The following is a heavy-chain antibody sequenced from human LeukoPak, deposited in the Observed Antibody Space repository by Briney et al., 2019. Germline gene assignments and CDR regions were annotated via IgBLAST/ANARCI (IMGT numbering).Heavy chain of an antibody. CDR1: GFAFSSFA. J-gene: IGHJ1*01. V-gene: IGHV3-23*01. Sequence: GGSLRLSCVASGFAFSSFAMSWFRQASGKRLEWASSISGNGDYTYYADSVKGRFTISRDYSKNTLFLQTNSLKAEDTALYYCAKDGLYGDFPGIWGQGTLVIVSS. D-gene: IGHD2-21*02. CDR3: AKDGLYGDFPGI. CDR2: ISGNGDYT.